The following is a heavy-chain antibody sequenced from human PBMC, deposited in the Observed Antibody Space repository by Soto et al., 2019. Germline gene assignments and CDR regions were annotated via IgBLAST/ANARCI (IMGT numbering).Heavy chain of an antibody. V-gene: IGHV4-59*08. CDR2: IYYSGST. Sequence: SETLPLSCTVSGGSICNYYWSWIRQPPGKGLEWIGYIYYSGSTNYNPSLKSRVTISVDTSKNQFSLKLSSVTAADTAVYYCARRWGGTFDIWGQGTMVTVSS. D-gene: IGHD3-10*01. CDR1: GGSICNYY. J-gene: IGHJ3*02. CDR3: ARRWGGTFDI.